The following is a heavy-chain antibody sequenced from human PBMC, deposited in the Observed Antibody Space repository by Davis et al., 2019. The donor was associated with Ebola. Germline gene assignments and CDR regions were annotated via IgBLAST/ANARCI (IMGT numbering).Heavy chain of an antibody. Sequence: SVKVSCKASGGTFSSYAISWVRQAPGQGLEWMGGIIPIFGTANYAQKFQGRVTITADESTSTAYMELSSLRSEDTAVYYCARDEGDLGWLVNFDYWGQGTLVTVSS. CDR3: ARDEGDLGWLVNFDY. CDR1: GGTFSSYA. D-gene: IGHD6-19*01. V-gene: IGHV1-69*13. CDR2: IIPIFGTA. J-gene: IGHJ4*02.